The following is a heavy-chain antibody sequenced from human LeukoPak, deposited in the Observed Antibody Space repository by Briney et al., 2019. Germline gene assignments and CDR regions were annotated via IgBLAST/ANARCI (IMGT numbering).Heavy chain of an antibody. D-gene: IGHD3-22*01. CDR1: GFTFSGYW. Sequence: GGSLRLSCAASGFTFSGYWMHWVRRAPGKGLVWVSRINSDGRSTSYADSVKGRFTISRDSAKNTLDLQMNSLRAEDMAVYYCASAYSSGYYSFDYWGQGTLVTVSS. CDR3: ASAYSSGYYSFDY. CDR2: INSDGRST. V-gene: IGHV3-74*01. J-gene: IGHJ4*02.